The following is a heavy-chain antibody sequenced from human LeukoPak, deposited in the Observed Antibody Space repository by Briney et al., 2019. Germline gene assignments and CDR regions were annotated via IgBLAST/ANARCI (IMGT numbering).Heavy chain of an antibody. J-gene: IGHJ4*02. D-gene: IGHD5-18*01. CDR2: INDNGVNT. CDR3: TEERSSIQVGATTFYY. Sequence: PGGSLRLSCAASGCTFSSYAMSWVRQAPGKGLEWVSTINDNGVNTYYAHSVKGRFTIFRDNSKNTLYLQMNSLRAEDTAVYYCTEERSSIQVGATTFYYCGQGTLVTVSS. CDR1: GCTFSSYA. V-gene: IGHV3-23*01.